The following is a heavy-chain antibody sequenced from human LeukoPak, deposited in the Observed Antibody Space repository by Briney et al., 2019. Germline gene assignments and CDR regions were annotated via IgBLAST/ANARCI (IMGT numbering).Heavy chain of an antibody. Sequence: GGSLRLSCAASGFTFSTYAMSWVRQAPGKGLEWVSAIGRSAGSTYYADSVKGRFTISRDNSKNTLYLQMNSLRAEDTAVYYCAKIPRPGIVVVPAATFFDYWGQGTLVTVSS. V-gene: IGHV3-23*01. J-gene: IGHJ4*02. CDR2: IGRSAGST. D-gene: IGHD2-2*01. CDR1: GFTFSTYA. CDR3: AKIPRPGIVVVPAATFFDY.